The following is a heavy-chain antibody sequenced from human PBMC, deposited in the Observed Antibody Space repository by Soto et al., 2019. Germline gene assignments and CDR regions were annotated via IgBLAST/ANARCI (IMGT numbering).Heavy chain of an antibody. Sequence: QLQLQESGPGLVKPSETLSLTCTVSGGSISSSSYYWGWIRQPPGKGLEWIGSIYYSGSTYYNPSLKGRVTISVDTSKNQFSLKLSSVTAADTAVYYCARRTHDILAGQNWFDPWGQGTLVTVSS. CDR2: IYYSGST. V-gene: IGHV4-39*01. CDR3: ARRTHDILAGQNWFDP. CDR1: GGSISSSSYY. D-gene: IGHD3-9*01. J-gene: IGHJ5*02.